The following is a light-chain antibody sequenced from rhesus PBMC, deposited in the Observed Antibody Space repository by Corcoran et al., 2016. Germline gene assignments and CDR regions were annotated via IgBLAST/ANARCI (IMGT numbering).Light chain of an antibody. J-gene: IGKJ2*01. CDR2: KAS. CDR1: QSISSW. V-gene: IGKV1-22*01. Sequence: DIQMTQSPSSLSASVGDTVTITCRASQSISSWLDWYQQKPGKAPKLLIYKASNLQRGVPSRFSGSGSGTDFTLTISSLQPEDFATYYCQHYYSTPYSFGQGTKVEIK. CDR3: QHYYSTPYS.